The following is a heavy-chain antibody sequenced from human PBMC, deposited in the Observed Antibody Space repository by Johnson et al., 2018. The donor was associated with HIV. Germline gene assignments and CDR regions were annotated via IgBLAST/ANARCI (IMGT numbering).Heavy chain of an antibody. V-gene: IGHV3-33*01. D-gene: IGHD1-14*01. Sequence: VQLVESGGGVVQPGRSLRLSCAASGFTFSSYGMHWVRQAPGKGLEWVAVVWSDGINKYYADSVRGRFTISRDNSKNTLYLQMNSLRHEDTAVYYCARDQGELRRTHAFDIWGQGTMVTVSS. CDR1: GFTFSSYG. CDR2: VWSDGINK. CDR3: ARDQGELRRTHAFDI. J-gene: IGHJ3*02.